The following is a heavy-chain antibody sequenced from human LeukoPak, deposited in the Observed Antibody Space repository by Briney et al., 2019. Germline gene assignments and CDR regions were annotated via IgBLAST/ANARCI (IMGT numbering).Heavy chain of an antibody. D-gene: IGHD3-10*01. V-gene: IGHV3-21*01. Sequence: GGSLRLSCAASGFXFSSYSINWVRQAPGKGLEWVSSISSSSSYIYYADSVKGRFTISRDNAKNSLYLQMNSLRAEDTAVYYCAREGVLLWFGELAHYYYGMDVWGQGTTVTVSS. J-gene: IGHJ6*02. CDR3: AREGVLLWFGELAHYYYGMDV. CDR1: GFXFSSYS. CDR2: ISSSSSYI.